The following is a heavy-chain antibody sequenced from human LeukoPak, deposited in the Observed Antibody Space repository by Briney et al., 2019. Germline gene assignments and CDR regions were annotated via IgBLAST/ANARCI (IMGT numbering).Heavy chain of an antibody. CDR2: IKRKTDGGTT. J-gene: IGHJ4*02. CDR1: GFAVSSNH. D-gene: IGHD1-26*01. Sequence: TGGSLRLSCAASGFAVSSNHMNWVRQAPGKGLEWVGLIKRKTDGGTTDYAAPVKGRFTISRDDSKTTLYLQMNSLKTEDTAVYFCTTDMGSKVHWGQGTLVTVSS. V-gene: IGHV3-15*01. CDR3: TTDMGSKVH.